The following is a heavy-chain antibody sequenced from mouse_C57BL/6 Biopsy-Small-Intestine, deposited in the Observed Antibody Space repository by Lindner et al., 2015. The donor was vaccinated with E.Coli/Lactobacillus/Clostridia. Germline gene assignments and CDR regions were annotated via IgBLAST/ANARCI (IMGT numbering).Heavy chain of an antibody. CDR1: GFTFSSYA. D-gene: IGHD2-12*01. Sequence: VQLQESGGGLVKPGGSLKLSCAASGFTFSSYAMSWVRQTPEKRLEWVASISDGGSYIYYVDNVKGRFTISRDNAKNNLYLQMSHLKSEDTAMYYCAREGSYDGFAYWGQGTLVTVSA. CDR3: AREGSYDGFAY. V-gene: IGHV5-4*01. CDR2: ISDGGSYI. J-gene: IGHJ3*01.